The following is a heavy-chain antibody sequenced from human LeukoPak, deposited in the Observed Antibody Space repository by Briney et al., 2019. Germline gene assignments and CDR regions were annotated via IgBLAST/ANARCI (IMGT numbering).Heavy chain of an antibody. CDR1: VGSISSYF. CDR2: IYYSGKT. Sequence: PSGALSLTCIGSVGSISSYFWSWIRPPPGKGGEWVGYIYYSGKTNYNTSLKSRVTISVETSKNQFSLKRSSVTAADTAVYYCARGLHDSYNLGDFGYWGQGTLVTVSS. J-gene: IGHJ4*02. V-gene: IGHV4-59*01. D-gene: IGHD5-24*01. CDR3: ARGLHDSYNLGDFGY.